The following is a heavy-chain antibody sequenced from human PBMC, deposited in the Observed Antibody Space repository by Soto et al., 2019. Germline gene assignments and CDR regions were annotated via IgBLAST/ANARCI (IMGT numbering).Heavy chain of an antibody. V-gene: IGHV1-18*04. CDR1: GYSFTSYW. CDR3: ARKVWQLALPDYYYYMDV. J-gene: IGHJ6*03. D-gene: IGHD6-13*01. Sequence: GESLKISCKGSGYSFTSYWIGWVRQAPGQGLEWMGWISAYNGNTNYAQKLQGRVTMSTDTSTSTAYMELRSLRSDDTAVYYCARKVWQLALPDYYYYMDVWGKGTTVTVSS. CDR2: ISAYNGNT.